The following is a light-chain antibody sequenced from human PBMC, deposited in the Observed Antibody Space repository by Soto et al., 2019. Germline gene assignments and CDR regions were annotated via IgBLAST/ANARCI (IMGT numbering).Light chain of an antibody. CDR1: SSNIAGNS. V-gene: IGLV1-44*01. J-gene: IGLJ2*01. CDR2: TNN. Sequence: QSVLTQPPSASGTAGQRVTIFCSGSSSNIAGNSVNWYQQLPGTAPKLLIYTNNQRPSGVPERFSGSKSGTSASLAISGLQCEEDAEYYFVTWDDSLNGVVFGGGTKLTVL. CDR3: VTWDDSLNGVV.